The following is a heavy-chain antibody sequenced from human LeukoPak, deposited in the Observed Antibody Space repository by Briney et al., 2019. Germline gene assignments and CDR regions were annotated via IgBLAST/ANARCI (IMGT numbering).Heavy chain of an antibody. CDR2: ISSSSSYI. D-gene: IGHD4-23*01. Sequence: GGSLRLSCAASGFTFSSDSRNWVRQAPGKGLEWVSSISSSSSYIYYADSGKGRFTISRDNGMNSLYLQMNSLRAEDTAVYYCARAGTGDYGGNSYYFDYWGQGTLVTVSS. CDR3: ARAGTGDYGGNSYYFDY. J-gene: IGHJ4*02. V-gene: IGHV3-21*01. CDR1: GFTFSSDS.